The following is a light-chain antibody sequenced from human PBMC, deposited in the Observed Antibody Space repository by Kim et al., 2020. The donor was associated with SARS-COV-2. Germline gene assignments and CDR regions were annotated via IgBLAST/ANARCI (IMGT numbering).Light chain of an antibody. Sequence: DIQMTQSPSSLSASVGDRVTITCRASQDISIFLAWYQQKPGKIPSLLVSDASKSGGQSRFSGSGSGTDFTLTISSLQPEDVATYYCQKYNSAPFTYGGGTKVDIK. V-gene: IGKV1-27*01. J-gene: IGKJ4*01. CDR3: QKYNSAPFT. CDR1: QDISIF. CDR2: DAS.